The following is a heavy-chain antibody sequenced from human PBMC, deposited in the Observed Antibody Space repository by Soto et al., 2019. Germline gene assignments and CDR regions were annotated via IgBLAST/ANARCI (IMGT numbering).Heavy chain of an antibody. CDR3: ARADSSSWVDAFDI. Sequence: EVQLVETGGGLIQPGGSLRLSCAASGFTVSSNYMSWVRQAPGKGLEWVSGIYSGGSTYYADSVKGRFTISRDNSKNTLYLQMNSLRAEDTAVYYCARADSSSWVDAFDIWGQGTMVTVSS. CDR2: IYSGGST. CDR1: GFTVSSNY. J-gene: IGHJ3*02. D-gene: IGHD6-13*01. V-gene: IGHV3-53*02.